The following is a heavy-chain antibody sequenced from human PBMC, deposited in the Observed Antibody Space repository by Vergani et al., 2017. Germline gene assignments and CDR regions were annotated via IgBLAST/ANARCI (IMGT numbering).Heavy chain of an antibody. J-gene: IGHJ3*02. V-gene: IGHV3-66*02. CDR2: IYSGVST. Sequence: EVQLVESGGGLVQPGGSLRLSCAASGFTVSSNYMSWVRQAPGKGLEWVSVIYSGVSTYYADSVKGRFTISRDNSKNTLYLQTNSLRAEDTAVYYCAREGTIPDAFDIWGQGTMVTVSS. D-gene: IGHD3-3*01. CDR1: GFTVSSNY. CDR3: AREGTIPDAFDI.